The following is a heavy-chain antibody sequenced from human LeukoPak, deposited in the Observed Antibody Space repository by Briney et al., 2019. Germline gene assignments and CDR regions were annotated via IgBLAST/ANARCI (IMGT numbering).Heavy chain of an antibody. Sequence: GASVTLSFKASGSSFTAYYIHWVRQAPEGLEWMGWIIPNSGGANYTQKFQGRVTMTRDTSISTAYMELSRLISDDTAVYYCARSQSDVFDIWGQGTMVTVS. CDR3: ARSQSDVFDI. CDR1: GSSFTAYY. V-gene: IGHV1-2*02. J-gene: IGHJ3*02. CDR2: IIPNSGGA.